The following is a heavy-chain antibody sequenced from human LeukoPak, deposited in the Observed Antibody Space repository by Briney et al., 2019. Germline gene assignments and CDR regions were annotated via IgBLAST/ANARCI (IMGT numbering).Heavy chain of an antibody. D-gene: IGHD3-10*01. J-gene: IGHJ6*03. CDR2: IRSRGNSYVS. CDR1: GFTFSVSA. CDR3: TRDYFVSGRDYYMDV. Sequence: GGSLSLSGAASGFTFSVSAMHWVRQASGKGLEWVGRIRSRGNSYVSAYGASVKGRFTSSRDDSKNMAYLQINSLKTEDTAVYYCTRDYFVSGRDYYMDVWGKGTTVTISS. V-gene: IGHV3-73*01.